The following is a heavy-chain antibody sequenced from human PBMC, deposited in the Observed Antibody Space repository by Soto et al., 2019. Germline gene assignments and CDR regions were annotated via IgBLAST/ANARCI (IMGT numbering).Heavy chain of an antibody. Sequence: SVKVSCKASGGTFSSYTISWVRQAPGQGLEWMGRIIPILGIANYAQKFQGRVTITADKSTSTAYMELSSLRSEDTAVYYCARLAPDSSGFGLNYYYGMDVWG. CDR2: IIPILGIA. CDR1: GGTFSSYT. J-gene: IGHJ6*02. CDR3: ARLAPDSSGFGLNYYYGMDV. D-gene: IGHD3-22*01. V-gene: IGHV1-69*02.